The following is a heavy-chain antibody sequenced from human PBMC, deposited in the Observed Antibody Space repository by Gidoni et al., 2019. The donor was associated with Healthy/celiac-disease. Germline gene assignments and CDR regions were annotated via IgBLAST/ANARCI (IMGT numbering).Heavy chain of an antibody. CDR3: ARENYSTHPQNSSSWFKGFDY. J-gene: IGHJ4*02. Sequence: AASGFTFSSYGMHWVRQAPGKGLEWVAVIWYDGSNKYYADSVKGRFTISRDNSKNTLYLQMNSLRAEDTAVYYCARENYSTHPQNSSSWFKGFDYWGQGTLVTVSS. V-gene: IGHV3-33*01. CDR2: IWYDGSNK. CDR1: GFTFSSYG. D-gene: IGHD6-13*01.